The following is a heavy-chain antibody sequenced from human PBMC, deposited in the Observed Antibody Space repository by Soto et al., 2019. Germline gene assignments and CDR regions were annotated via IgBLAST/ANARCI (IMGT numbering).Heavy chain of an antibody. Sequence: QITLKESGPTLVNPTQTLTLTCTFSGFSLSTSGVGVGWIRQPPGKALEWLALIYWDDDKGYSPSLKSRHTITKDTSKNQVVLTMTNIDPVDTATYDWAHSLKLRFLEYAFYIWGQGTMVTVSS. CDR3: AHSLKLRFLEYAFYI. J-gene: IGHJ3*02. CDR1: GFSLSTSGVG. V-gene: IGHV2-5*02. CDR2: IYWDDDK. D-gene: IGHD3-3*01.